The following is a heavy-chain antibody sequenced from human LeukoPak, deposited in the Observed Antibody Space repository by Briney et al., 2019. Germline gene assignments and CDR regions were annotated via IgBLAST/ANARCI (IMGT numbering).Heavy chain of an antibody. CDR3: ARDEPSPDSTDLDY. Sequence: PGGSLRLSCAASGFTFTGFGMHWVRQAPGKGLEWVSVIYSGGSTYYADSVKGRFTISRDNSKNTLYLQMNSLRAEDTAVYYCARDEPSPDSTDLDYWGQGTLVTVSS. CDR1: GFTFTGFG. J-gene: IGHJ4*02. CDR2: IYSGGST. D-gene: IGHD2/OR15-2a*01. V-gene: IGHV3-NL1*01.